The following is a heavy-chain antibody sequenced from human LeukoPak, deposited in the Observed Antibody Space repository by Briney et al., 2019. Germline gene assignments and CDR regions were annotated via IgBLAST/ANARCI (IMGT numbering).Heavy chain of an antibody. CDR2: IYTSGST. Sequence: SETLSLTCTVSGGSISRGSYYWSWIRQPAGKGLKWVGRIYTSGSTNYNPSLKSRVTISVDTSKNQFSLKLSSVTAADTAVYYCARVGALEYCSGGSCYSYHDAFDIWGQGTMVTVSS. CDR3: ARVGALEYCSGGSCYSYHDAFDI. D-gene: IGHD2-15*01. J-gene: IGHJ3*02. V-gene: IGHV4-61*02. CDR1: GGSISRGSYY.